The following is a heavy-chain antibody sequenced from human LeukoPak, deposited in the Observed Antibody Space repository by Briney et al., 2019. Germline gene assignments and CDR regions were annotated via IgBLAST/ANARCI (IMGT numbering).Heavy chain of an antibody. Sequence: PSETLCLTCTVSGGSISSYYWSWIRQPPGKGLEWVGHIYYSGSTKYNPSLTSRVPISVDTSKNQFSLKLSSVTAADRAVYYCARGLGRVATPLYGMDVWGQGTTVTVS. CDR1: GGSISSYY. J-gene: IGHJ6*02. CDR3: ARGLGRVATPLYGMDV. D-gene: IGHD5-12*01. CDR2: IYYSGST. V-gene: IGHV4-59*08.